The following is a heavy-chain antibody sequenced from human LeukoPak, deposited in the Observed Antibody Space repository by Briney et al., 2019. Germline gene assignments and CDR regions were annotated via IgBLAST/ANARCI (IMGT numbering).Heavy chain of an antibody. CDR1: GFTLSSYG. J-gene: IGHJ4*02. Sequence: GGSLRLSCAASGFTLSSYGMSWVRQAPGKGLEWVSAISGSGGSTYYADSVKGRFTISRDNSKNTLYLQMNSLRAEDTAVYYCAKSNCSGGSCYSNYWGQGTLVTVSS. CDR3: AKSNCSGGSCYSNY. D-gene: IGHD2-15*01. CDR2: ISGSGGST. V-gene: IGHV3-23*01.